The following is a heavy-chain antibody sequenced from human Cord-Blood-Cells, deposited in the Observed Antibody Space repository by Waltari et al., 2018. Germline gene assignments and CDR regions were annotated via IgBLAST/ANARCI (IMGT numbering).Heavy chain of an antibody. D-gene: IGHD6-13*01. V-gene: IGHV3-30*18. CDR3: AKEPTGYSSSWSFDY. CDR2: ISYDESNK. Sequence: QVQLVESGGGVVQPGRSLRLSCAASGFTFSSYGMHWVRQAPGKGLEWVAFISYDESNKYYADSVKGRFTISRDNSKNTLYLQMNSLRAEDTAVYYCAKEPTGYSSSWSFDYWGQGTLVTVSS. J-gene: IGHJ4*02. CDR1: GFTFSSYG.